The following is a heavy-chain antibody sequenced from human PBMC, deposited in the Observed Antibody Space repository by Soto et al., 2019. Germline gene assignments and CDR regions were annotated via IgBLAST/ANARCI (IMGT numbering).Heavy chain of an antibody. CDR2: IYHSGMT. V-gene: IGHV4-31*03. D-gene: IGHD4-17*01. Sequence: QVQLQESGPGLVKPSQTLSLTCTVSGGSISTGGYYWSWILQHPGRGLEWIGYIYHSGMTFSNPSLQSRVAISIDTSKNKFSLKLSSVTAADTAVYYCATVRWKLHDAFDIWGQGTMVSVSS. CDR3: ATVRWKLHDAFDI. J-gene: IGHJ3*02. CDR1: GGSISTGGYY.